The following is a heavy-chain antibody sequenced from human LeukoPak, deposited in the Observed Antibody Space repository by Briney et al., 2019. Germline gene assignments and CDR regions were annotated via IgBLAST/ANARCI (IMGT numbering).Heavy chain of an antibody. J-gene: IGHJ4*02. CDR1: GFTISSYW. CDR2: IKQDGSEK. CDR3: AREILTTRFDY. V-gene: IGHV3-7*01. D-gene: IGHD4-11*01. Sequence: GGSLRLSCAASGFTISSYWMSWVRQAPGKGLEWVANIKQDGSEKYYVDSVKGRFTISRDSAKNSLYLQMNSLRAEDTAVYYCAREILTTRFDYWGQGTLVTVSS.